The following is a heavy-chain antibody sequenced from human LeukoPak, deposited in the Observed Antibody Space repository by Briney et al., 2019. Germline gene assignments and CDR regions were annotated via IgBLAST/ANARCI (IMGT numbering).Heavy chain of an antibody. CDR3: ARIFDV. CDR1: GASFRSGGQY. J-gene: IGHJ4*02. CDR2: IFYNGKS. Sequence: SETLSLTCTLSGASFRSGGQYWGWIRQTPGKGLEWIGDIFYNGKSNYNPSLKSRVTISLDTSRSQFSLRLSSVTASDTGVYYCARIFDVWGRGTLVTVSS. V-gene: IGHV4-61*08.